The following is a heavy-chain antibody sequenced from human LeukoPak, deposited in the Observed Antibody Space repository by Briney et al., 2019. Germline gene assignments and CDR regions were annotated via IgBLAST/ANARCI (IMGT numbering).Heavy chain of an antibody. CDR1: RFTFSRYA. J-gene: IGHJ3*02. Sequence: PGGSLRLSCVASRFTFSRYAMHWVRQAPGKGLEWMAVISFDGSTKYYADSVKGRFTISRDNAKKTLYLQMNSLRAEDTAVYYCARPSGSYYYDAFDIWGQGTMVTVSS. D-gene: IGHD3-10*01. CDR3: ARPSGSYYYDAFDI. CDR2: ISFDGSTK. V-gene: IGHV3-30-3*01.